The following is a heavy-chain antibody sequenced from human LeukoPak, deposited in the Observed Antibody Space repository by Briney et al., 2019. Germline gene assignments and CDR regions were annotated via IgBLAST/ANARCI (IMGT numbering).Heavy chain of an antibody. CDR2: IKEDGSEK. J-gene: IGHJ6*03. CDR3: AKLPPGSSRYYMDV. V-gene: IGHV3-7*01. CDR1: GFTFSSYW. Sequence: PGGSLRLSCAASGFTFSSYWMSWVRQAPGKGLEWVANIKEDGSEKYYVDSVRGRFTIARDNAKNSQLLQMNSLRVEDTAVYYCAKLPPGSSRYYMDVWGKGTTVTVSS. D-gene: IGHD2-2*01.